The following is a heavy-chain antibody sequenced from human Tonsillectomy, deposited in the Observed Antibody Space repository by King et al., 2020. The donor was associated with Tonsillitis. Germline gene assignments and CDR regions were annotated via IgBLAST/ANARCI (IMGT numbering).Heavy chain of an antibody. V-gene: IGHV4-38-2*02. Sequence: QLQESGPGLVRPSETLSLTCNVSGYSITSGYYWGWIRQAPGKGLEWIGNIYHSGSTYYNPSLKRRVTISVDTSKNQFSLKLSSVTAADTAVYYCARCDCGGDCYDYYVYYGMDVWGNGTTVTVSS. CDR1: GYSITSGYY. CDR3: ARCDCGGDCYDYYVYYGMDV. J-gene: IGHJ6*04. D-gene: IGHD2-21*02. CDR2: IYHSGST.